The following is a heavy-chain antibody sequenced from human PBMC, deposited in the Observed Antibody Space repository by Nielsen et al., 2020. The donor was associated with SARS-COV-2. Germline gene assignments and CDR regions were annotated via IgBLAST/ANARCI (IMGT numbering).Heavy chain of an antibody. V-gene: IGHV4-59*08. D-gene: IGHD6-13*01. CDR1: GGSISTYY. CDR3: ARQSAAADVDY. Sequence: SETLSLTCTVSGGSISTYYWSWIRQPPGKGLEWIGYIYYSGSTDYNPSLKSRVTISVDTSKNQFSLKLSSVTAADTAVYYCARQSAAADVDYWGQGTLVTVSS. CDR2: IYYSGST. J-gene: IGHJ4*02.